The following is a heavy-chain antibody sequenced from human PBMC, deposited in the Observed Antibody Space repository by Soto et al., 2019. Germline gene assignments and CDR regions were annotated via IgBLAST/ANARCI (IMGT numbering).Heavy chain of an antibody. D-gene: IGHD6-19*01. CDR1: GFTFSSYW. Sequence: GGSLRLSCAASGFTFSSYWMSWVRQAPGKGLEWVANIKQDGSEKYYVDSVKGRFTISRDNAKNSLYLQMNSLRAEDTAVYYCARDRSSGWLRYYYYMDVWGKGTTVTVSS. CDR2: IKQDGSEK. J-gene: IGHJ6*03. V-gene: IGHV3-7*01. CDR3: ARDRSSGWLRYYYYMDV.